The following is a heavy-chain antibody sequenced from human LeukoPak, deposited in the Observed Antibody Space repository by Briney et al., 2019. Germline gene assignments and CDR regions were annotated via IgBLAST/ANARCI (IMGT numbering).Heavy chain of an antibody. CDR2: INDGFRR. CDR3: AAAPERGH. V-gene: IGHV3-66*01. CDR1: GFSVTDYF. Sequence: GGSLRISCKVSGFSVTDYFMTWVRQAPGKGLESVAVINDGFRRFYADSVKGRFTISRDRSNNMLYLQMNSLRVDDTGIYYCAAAPERGHWGQGTPVTVS. J-gene: IGHJ4*02.